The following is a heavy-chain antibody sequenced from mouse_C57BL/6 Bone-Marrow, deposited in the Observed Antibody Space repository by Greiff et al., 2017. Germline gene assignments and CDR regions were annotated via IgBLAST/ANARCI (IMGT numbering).Heavy chain of an antibody. CDR3: ARRDSHFYYGSSPFDY. Sequence: QVQLKESGPELVKPGASVKLSCKASGYTFTSYDINWVKQRPGPGLEWIGWIYPRAGSTKYNEKFKGKATLTVDTSSSTAYMELHSLTSEDSAVYFCARRDSHFYYGSSPFDYWGQGTTLTVSS. D-gene: IGHD1-1*01. V-gene: IGHV1-85*01. J-gene: IGHJ2*01. CDR1: GYTFTSYD. CDR2: IYPRAGST.